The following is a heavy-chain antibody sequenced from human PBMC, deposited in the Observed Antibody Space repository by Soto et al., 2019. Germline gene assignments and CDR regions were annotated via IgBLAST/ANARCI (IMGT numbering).Heavy chain of an antibody. CDR2: IYPGDSDT. D-gene: IGHD2-15*01. V-gene: IGHV5-51*01. CDR1: GYSFTSYW. J-gene: IGHJ3*02. Sequence: GESLKISCKGSGYSFTSYWIGWVRQMPGKGLEWMGIIYPGDSDTRYSPSFQGQVTISADKSISTAYLQWSSLKASDTAMYYCARSIPGPQYCSGGSCYPDAFDIWGQGTMVTVSS. CDR3: ARSIPGPQYCSGGSCYPDAFDI.